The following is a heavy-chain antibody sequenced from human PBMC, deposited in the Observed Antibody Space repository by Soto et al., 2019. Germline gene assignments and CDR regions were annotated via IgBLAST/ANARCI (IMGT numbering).Heavy chain of an antibody. CDR2: IYPGDSDT. CDR1: GYSFTSNW. V-gene: IGHV5-51*01. J-gene: IGHJ4*02. CDR3: ARLYDSNSFHY. D-gene: IGHD3-22*01. Sequence: GESLKISCKGSGYSFTSNWIGWVRQMPGKGLECMGIIYPGDSDTRYRPSFQGQVTMSIDKSTSTAYLQWSSLKASDTAMYYCARLYDSNSFHYWGQGTLVTVSS.